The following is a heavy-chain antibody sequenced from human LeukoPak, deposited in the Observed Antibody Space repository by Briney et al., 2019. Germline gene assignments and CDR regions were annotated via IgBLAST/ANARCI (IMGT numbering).Heavy chain of an antibody. J-gene: IGHJ4*02. CDR1: GFTFSTYW. CDR3: GRALVVSGSDVGLDH. D-gene: IGHD5-12*01. Sequence: GGSLRLSCAASGFTFSTYWMFWVRQAPGKGLEWLASIKNDGSDIYYEDSVKGRFTISRDNAKNSLYLQMNSLRAEDTAVYYCGRALVVSGSDVGLDHWGQGTLVTVSS. CDR2: IKNDGSDI. V-gene: IGHV3-7*01.